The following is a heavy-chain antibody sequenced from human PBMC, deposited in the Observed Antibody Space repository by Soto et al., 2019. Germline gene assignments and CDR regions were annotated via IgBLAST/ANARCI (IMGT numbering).Heavy chain of an antibody. D-gene: IGHD3-10*01. V-gene: IGHV3-15*07. CDR1: GFTFSNAW. Sequence: EVQLVESGGGLVKPGGSLRLSCAASGFTFSNAWMNWVRQAPGKGLEWVGRIKSKTDGGTTDYAAPVKGRFTISRDDSNNTLYLQMNSLKTEDTAVYYCTTAPFGEGYYYYYGMDVWGQGTTVTVSS. CDR2: IKSKTDGGTT. J-gene: IGHJ6*02. CDR3: TTAPFGEGYYYYYGMDV.